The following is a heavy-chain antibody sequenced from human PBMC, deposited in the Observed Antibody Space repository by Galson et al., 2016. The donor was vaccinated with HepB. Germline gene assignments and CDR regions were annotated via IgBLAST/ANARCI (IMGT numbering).Heavy chain of an antibody. J-gene: IGHJ6*02. CDR2: TFYRSKWFN. Sequence: CAISGDSVSGNSVAWNWIRQSPSRGLEWLGRTFYRSKWFNEYAVSVKSRITITPDTSKNQFSQQLNSVTPEDTAVYYCASFRDYYYGMDVWGQGTTVSVSS. V-gene: IGHV6-1*01. CDR3: ASFRDYYYGMDV. CDR1: GDSVSGNSVA.